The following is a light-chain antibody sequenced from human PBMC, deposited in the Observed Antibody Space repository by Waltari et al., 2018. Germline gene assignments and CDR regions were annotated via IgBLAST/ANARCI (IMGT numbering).Light chain of an antibody. V-gene: IGKV1-5*03. CDR1: QNIYSW. CDR3: QQYNSYWT. CDR2: KAS. Sequence: DIQMTQSPSTLSASVGDRVTITCRASQNIYSWLAWYQQKPGKAPKLLIYKASNLQSGVPSGFSVTGSGTEFTLTISSLQPDDFATYYCQQYNSYWTFGQGTKVEIK. J-gene: IGKJ1*01.